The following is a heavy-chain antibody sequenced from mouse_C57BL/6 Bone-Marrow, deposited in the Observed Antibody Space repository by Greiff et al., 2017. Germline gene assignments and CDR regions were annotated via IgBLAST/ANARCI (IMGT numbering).Heavy chain of an antibody. V-gene: IGHV5-4*01. CDR2: ISDGGSYT. Sequence: EVQGVESGGGLVKPGGSLKLSCAASGFTFSSYAMSWVRQTPEKRLEWVATISDGGSYTYYPDNVKGRFTISRDNAKNNLYLQMSHLKSEDTAMYYCAKLLAYWGQGTLVTVSA. J-gene: IGHJ3*01. CDR3: AKLLAY. CDR1: GFTFSSYA.